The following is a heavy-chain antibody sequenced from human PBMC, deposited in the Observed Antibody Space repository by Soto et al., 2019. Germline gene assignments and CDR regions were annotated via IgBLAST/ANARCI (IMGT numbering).Heavy chain of an antibody. D-gene: IGHD4-17*01. CDR2: IIPVFGTA. Sequence: QVQLVQSGAEVKKPGSSVKVSCKASGGTLSNYGISWVRQAPGQGLEWMGGIIPVFGTANYAQKFQGRVTITAVESTTTVYMEVSSLTSQDTAVDYGGRVHATNIFVTTYYGIDVWGQGTTVTVSS. J-gene: IGHJ6*02. CDR1: GGTLSNYG. CDR3: GRVHATNIFVTTYYGIDV. V-gene: IGHV1-69*12.